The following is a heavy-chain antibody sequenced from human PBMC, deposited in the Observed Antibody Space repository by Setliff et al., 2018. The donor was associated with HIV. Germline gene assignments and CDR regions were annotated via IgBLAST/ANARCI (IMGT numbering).Heavy chain of an antibody. Sequence: PAGSLRLSCEASGFTFRDSYMSWIRQAPGKGLEWVSYISSGSSYTKYADSVKGRFTISRDNSNNTLSLQMSSLRAEDTALYYCAKLDYYDTSGSWARKVAIDFWGRGTMVTVSS. CDR1: GFTFRDSY. D-gene: IGHD3-22*01. J-gene: IGHJ3*01. CDR3: AKLDYYDTSGSWARKVAIDF. CDR2: ISSGSSYT. V-gene: IGHV3-11*03.